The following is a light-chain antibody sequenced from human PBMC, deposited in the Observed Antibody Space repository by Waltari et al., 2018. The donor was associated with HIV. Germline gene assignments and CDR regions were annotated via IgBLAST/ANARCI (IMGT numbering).Light chain of an antibody. Sequence: IVLTQSPATLSLSPGERATLSCRASQSVSSYLAWYQQKPGQAPRLLIYDASNRATGIPARFSGSGSATDVTLTIGSLEPQDFAVYDCQQRSNWPLTFGGGTKVEIK. CDR1: QSVSSY. J-gene: IGKJ4*01. V-gene: IGKV3-11*01. CDR2: DAS. CDR3: QQRSNWPLT.